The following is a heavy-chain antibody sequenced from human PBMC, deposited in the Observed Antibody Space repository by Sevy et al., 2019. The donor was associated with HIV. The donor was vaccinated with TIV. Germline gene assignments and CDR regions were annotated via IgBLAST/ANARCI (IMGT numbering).Heavy chain of an antibody. Sequence: GGSLRLSCTASGFTFGDYAMSWFRQAPGKGLEWVGFIRSKPYGGTTEYAASVKGRFTISRDDSKSIAYLQMNRLKTEDTAVYYCTRAPLSGYDSSGYYTSFDYWGQGTLVTVSS. CDR2: IRSKPYGGTT. CDR3: TRAPLSGYDSSGYYTSFDY. CDR1: GFTFGDYA. D-gene: IGHD3-22*01. V-gene: IGHV3-49*03. J-gene: IGHJ4*02.